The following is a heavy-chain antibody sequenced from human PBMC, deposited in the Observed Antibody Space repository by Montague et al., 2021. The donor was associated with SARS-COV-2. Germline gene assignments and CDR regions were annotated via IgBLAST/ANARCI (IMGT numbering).Heavy chain of an antibody. D-gene: IGHD3-16*01. J-gene: IGHJ5*02. Sequence: SETRSLTCSVSGDSIRSSGYYWGWIRQPPGKGLEWIGTVYYSGSTNYNPSLKSRVTMPVDTSKNQFSLELRSVTAADTAVYYCARLGFVELWWNLGWFDPWGQGTLVTVSS. CDR1: GDSIRSSGYY. V-gene: IGHV4-39*01. CDR3: ARLGFVELWWNLGWFDP. CDR2: VYYSGST.